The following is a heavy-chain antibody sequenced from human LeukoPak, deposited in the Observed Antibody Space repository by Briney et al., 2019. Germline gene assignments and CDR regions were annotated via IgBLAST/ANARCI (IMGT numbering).Heavy chain of an antibody. CDR3: ARDEYGLRGKFDY. CDR2: IHYIGST. Sequence: PSETLSLTCTVSCVSISSYYWSWIRQPPGKGLDWIGYIHYIGSTNYNPSLRSQVTISVETSKNQFSLKLSSVTAADTAVYYCARDEYGLRGKFDYWGQGTLVTVSS. CDR1: CVSISSYY. J-gene: IGHJ4*02. V-gene: IGHV4-59*01. D-gene: IGHD4/OR15-4a*01.